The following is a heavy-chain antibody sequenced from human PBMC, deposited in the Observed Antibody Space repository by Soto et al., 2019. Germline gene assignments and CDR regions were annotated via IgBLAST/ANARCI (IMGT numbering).Heavy chain of an antibody. CDR3: ARGRYSFDY. D-gene: IGHD3-9*01. CDR2: IGSSGSGSFI. Sequence: GGSLRLSCAASGFTFNNYAMTWVRQAPGKGLEWVSYIGSSGSGSFISYAASVKGRFTISRDNARNSLYLQMNSLRDDDTAVYYCARGRYSFDYWGQGALVTVSS. V-gene: IGHV3-21*05. CDR1: GFTFNNYA. J-gene: IGHJ4*02.